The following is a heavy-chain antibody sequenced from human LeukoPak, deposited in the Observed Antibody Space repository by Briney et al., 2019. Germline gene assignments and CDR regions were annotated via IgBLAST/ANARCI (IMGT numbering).Heavy chain of an antibody. J-gene: IGHJ6*02. CDR2: VSWNGGSI. D-gene: IGHD6-19*01. Sequence: SLRLSCAASGFTFDDYAMHWVRQAPGKGLEGGSGVSWNGGSIGYADSVKGRFTISRDNAKNSLYLQMNRLRAEDTALYYCAKDLGGLVSSYYYYGMDVWGQGTTVTVSS. V-gene: IGHV3-9*01. CDR3: AKDLGGLVSSYYYYGMDV. CDR1: GFTFDDYA.